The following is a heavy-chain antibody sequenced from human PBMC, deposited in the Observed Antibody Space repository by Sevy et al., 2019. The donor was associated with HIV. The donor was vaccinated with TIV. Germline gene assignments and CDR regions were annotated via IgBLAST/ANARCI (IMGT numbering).Heavy chain of an antibody. CDR1: GYTFTSYG. D-gene: IGHD2-2*01. J-gene: IGHJ6*02. Sequence: ASVKVSCKASGYTFTSYGISWVRQAPGQGLEWMGWISAYNGNTNYAQKLQGRVTMTTDTSTSTAYMERRSLRSDDTAVYYCAREVGYCISTSCYPNYYYGMDVWGQGTTVTVSS. CDR3: AREVGYCISTSCYPNYYYGMDV. CDR2: ISAYNGNT. V-gene: IGHV1-18*01.